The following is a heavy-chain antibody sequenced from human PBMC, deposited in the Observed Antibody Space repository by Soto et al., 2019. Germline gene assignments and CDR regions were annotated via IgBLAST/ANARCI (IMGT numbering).Heavy chain of an antibody. J-gene: IGHJ5*02. CDR2: IIPIFGTA. V-gene: IGHV1-69*13. D-gene: IGHD3-9*01. CDR1: GGTFSSYA. Sequence: ASVKVSCKASGGTFSSYAISWVRQAPGQGLEWMGGIIPIFGTANYAQKFQGRVTITADESTSTAYMELSSLRSEDTAVYYCARDSLRYFDWLPEYNWFDPWGQGTLVTVSS. CDR3: ARDSLRYFDWLPEYNWFDP.